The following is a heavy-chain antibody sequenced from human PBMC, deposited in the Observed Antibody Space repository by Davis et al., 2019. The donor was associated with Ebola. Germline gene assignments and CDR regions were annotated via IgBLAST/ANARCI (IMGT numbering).Heavy chain of an antibody. D-gene: IGHD3-16*01. Sequence: HSQTLSLTCAISGDSVSSGGWNWIRQPPSRGLEWLGRAYYSSKWYIDYAASVKGRITVNPDTSKNQLSLQLNSVTPEDTAVYYCVRGWGRSGLDVWGQGTTVTVSS. V-gene: IGHV6-1*01. CDR1: GDSVSSGG. CDR2: AYYSSKWYI. J-gene: IGHJ6*02. CDR3: VRGWGRSGLDV.